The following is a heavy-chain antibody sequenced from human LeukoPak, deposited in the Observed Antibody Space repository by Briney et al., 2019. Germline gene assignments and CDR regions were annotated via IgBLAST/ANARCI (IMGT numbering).Heavy chain of an antibody. CDR2: ISYDGSNK. CDR1: GFTFSTYW. J-gene: IGHJ4*02. Sequence: GGSLRLSCAASGFTFSTYWMSWVRQAPGKGLEWVAVISYDGSNKYYADSVKGRFTISRDNSKNTLYLQMNSLRAEDTAVYYCARDLRRGGHDFGGQGTLVTVSS. CDR3: ARDLRRGGHDF. D-gene: IGHD2-15*01. V-gene: IGHV3-30-3*01.